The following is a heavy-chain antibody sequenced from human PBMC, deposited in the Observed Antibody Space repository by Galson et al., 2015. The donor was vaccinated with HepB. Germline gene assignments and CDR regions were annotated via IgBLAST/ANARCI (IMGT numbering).Heavy chain of an antibody. CDR2: FNGRGSTR. D-gene: IGHD3-16*01. CDR3: VKEGSWFGGDWFDP. J-gene: IGHJ5*02. V-gene: IGHV3-23*01. Sequence: LRLSCAGSGFIFRHHAMAWIRQAPGKGLEWVSGFNGRGSTRSYSDAVKGRFSISRDNSKDTVFLQMDNLRAEDTAVYYCVKEGSWFGGDWFDPWGQGALVTVS. CDR1: GFIFRHHA.